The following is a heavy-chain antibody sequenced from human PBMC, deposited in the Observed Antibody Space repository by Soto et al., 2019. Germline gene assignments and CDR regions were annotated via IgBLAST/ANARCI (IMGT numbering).Heavy chain of an antibody. CDR3: ASSVLTTPGYYGMDV. CDR1: GGTFSSYA. V-gene: IGHV1-69*13. J-gene: IGHJ6*02. CDR2: IIPIFGTA. D-gene: IGHD2-8*01. Sequence: ASVKVSCKASGGTFSSYAISWVRQAPGQGLEWMGGIIPIFGTANYAQKFQGGVTITADESTSTAYMELSSLRSEDTAVYYCASSVLTTPGYYGMDVWGQGTTVTVSS.